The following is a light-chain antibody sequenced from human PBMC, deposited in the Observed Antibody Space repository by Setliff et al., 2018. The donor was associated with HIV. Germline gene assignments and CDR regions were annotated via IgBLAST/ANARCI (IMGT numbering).Light chain of an antibody. CDR2: EVT. CDR3: CSYAGSSTYYV. J-gene: IGLJ1*01. CDR1: STDVGSYNL. V-gene: IGLV2-23*02. Sequence: QSVLTQPASVSGSPGQSITISCTGTSTDVGSYNLVSWYQQHPGKAPKLMIYEVTKRPSGVSHRFSGSKSGNMASLTISGLQAEDEADYYCCSYAGSSTYYVFGSGTKVT.